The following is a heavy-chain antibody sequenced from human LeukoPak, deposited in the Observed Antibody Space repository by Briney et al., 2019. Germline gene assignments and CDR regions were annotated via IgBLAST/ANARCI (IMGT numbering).Heavy chain of an antibody. CDR2: IHDGGTT. CDR3: ARIGSPGVAYYGMDV. J-gene: IGHJ6*02. CDR1: GFTFGNTY. D-gene: IGHD3-3*01. Sequence: PGGSLRLSCAASGFTFGNTYMSWVRQAPGKGLEWVSVIHDGGTTYYAASVEGRFTIARDNSRNTLSLQMNSLTTEDTAVYYCARIGSPGVAYYGMDVWGQGTTVTVSS. V-gene: IGHV3-66*02.